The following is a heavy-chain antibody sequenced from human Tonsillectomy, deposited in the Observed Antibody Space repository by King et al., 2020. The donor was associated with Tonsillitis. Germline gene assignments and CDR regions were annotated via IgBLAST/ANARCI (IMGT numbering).Heavy chain of an antibody. J-gene: IGHJ4*02. Sequence: QLVQSGAEVKKPGESLRISCKVSGDNFNNYWISWVRQMPGKGLEWMGRIDPSDSYISYSPSFQGHVIISVDKSISAAYLQWSSLKTSDTAMYYCARHVNWGSDYFDHWGQGTLVTVSS. D-gene: IGHD3-16*01. CDR2: IDPSDSYI. CDR1: GDNFNNYW. V-gene: IGHV5-10-1*01. CDR3: ARHVNWGSDYFDH.